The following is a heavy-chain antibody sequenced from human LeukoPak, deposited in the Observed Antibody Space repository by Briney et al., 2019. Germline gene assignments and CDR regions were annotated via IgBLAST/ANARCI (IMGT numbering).Heavy chain of an antibody. CDR1: GYTFTGYY. V-gene: IGHV1-2*06. D-gene: IGHD4-17*01. CDR3: ARILSGDYVLAYFQH. Sequence: ASVKVSCKASGYTFTGYYMHWVRQAPGQGLGGMGRINPNSGGTNYAQKFQGRVTMTRDTSISTAYMELSRLRSDDTAVYYCARILSGDYVLAYFQHWGQGTLVTVSS. J-gene: IGHJ1*01. CDR2: INPNSGGT.